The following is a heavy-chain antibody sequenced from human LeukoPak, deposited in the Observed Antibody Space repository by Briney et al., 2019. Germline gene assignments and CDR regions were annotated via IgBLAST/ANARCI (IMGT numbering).Heavy chain of an antibody. J-gene: IGHJ5*02. V-gene: IGHV4-30-4*01. CDR1: GGSINSGDYY. Sequence: SVTLSLTCTVSGGSINSGDYYWSWIGQPPGKGLEWIGHIYYSGNTYYNPSLKSRVTISLDTSKNQFSLKLSSVTAADTAVYYCARDLSPHGFDPWGQGTLVTVSS. CDR2: IYYSGNT. CDR3: ARDLSPHGFDP.